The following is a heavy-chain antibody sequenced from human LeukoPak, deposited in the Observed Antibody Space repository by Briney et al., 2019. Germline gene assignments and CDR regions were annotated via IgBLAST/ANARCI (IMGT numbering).Heavy chain of an antibody. CDR3: ASDFIWELLDY. D-gene: IGHD1-26*01. Sequence: PGGSLRLSCAASGFTSSSYWMSWVRRAPGKGLEWVANIKQDGSEKYYVDSVKGRFTISRDNAKNSLYLQMNSLRAEDTAVYYCASDFIWELLDYWGQGTLVTVSS. CDR1: GFTSSSYW. J-gene: IGHJ4*02. CDR2: IKQDGSEK. V-gene: IGHV3-7*01.